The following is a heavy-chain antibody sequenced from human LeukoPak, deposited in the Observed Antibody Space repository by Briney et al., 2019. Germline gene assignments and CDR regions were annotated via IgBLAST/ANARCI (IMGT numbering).Heavy chain of an antibody. V-gene: IGHV4-61*02. CDR2: IYTSGST. CDR1: GGSISSGSYY. D-gene: IGHD3-22*01. Sequence: SETLSLTCTVSGGSISSGSYYWSWIRQPAGKGLEWIGRIYTSGSTNYNPSLKSRVTISVDTSKNQFSLKLSSVTAADTAVYCCARDDDYYDSSGYYSWGQGTLVTVSS. CDR3: ARDDDYYDSSGYYS. J-gene: IGHJ4*02.